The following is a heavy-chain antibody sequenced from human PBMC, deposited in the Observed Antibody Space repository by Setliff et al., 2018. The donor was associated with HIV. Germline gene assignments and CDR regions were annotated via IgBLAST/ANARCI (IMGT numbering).Heavy chain of an antibody. CDR1: GFTFSVHG. J-gene: IGHJ4*02. CDR3: AKEIGGSRGYDGAGF. V-gene: IGHV3-30*02. D-gene: IGHD5-12*01. CDR2: INYDESSE. Sequence: GGSLRLSCAASGFTFSVHGMHWVRQAPGKGLEWVAFINYDESSEYYADSVKGRVSISRDNSKNTVDLHMNSLTRDDTAIYYCAKEIGGSRGYDGAGFWGQGNLVTVSS.